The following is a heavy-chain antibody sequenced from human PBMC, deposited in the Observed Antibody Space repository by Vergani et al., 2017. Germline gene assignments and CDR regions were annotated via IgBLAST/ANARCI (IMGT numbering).Heavy chain of an antibody. V-gene: IGHV4-4*09. CDR2: IYTSGST. Sequence: QVQLPESGPGLVKPSETLSLTCTVSGGSISSYYWSWIRQPPGKGLEWIGYIYTSGSTNYNPSLKSRVTISVDTSKNQFSLKLSSVTAADTAVYYCARYSYGDYYYYGMDVWGQGTTVTVSS. CDR1: GGSISSYY. CDR3: ARYSYGDYYYYGMDV. D-gene: IGHD5-18*01. J-gene: IGHJ6*02.